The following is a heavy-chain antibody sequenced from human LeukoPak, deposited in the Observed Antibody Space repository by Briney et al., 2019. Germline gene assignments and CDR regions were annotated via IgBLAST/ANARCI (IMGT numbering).Heavy chain of an antibody. Sequence: PGGSLRLSCAAPGFTFSSYAMSWVRQAPGKGLEWVSAISGSGGSTYYADSVKGRFTISRDNSKNTLYLQMNSLRAEDTAVYYCAKTPLQYYYDSSGYSIVTDYWGQGTLVTVSS. CDR3: AKTPLQYYYDSSGYSIVTDY. D-gene: IGHD3-22*01. CDR2: ISGSGGST. V-gene: IGHV3-23*01. J-gene: IGHJ4*02. CDR1: GFTFSSYA.